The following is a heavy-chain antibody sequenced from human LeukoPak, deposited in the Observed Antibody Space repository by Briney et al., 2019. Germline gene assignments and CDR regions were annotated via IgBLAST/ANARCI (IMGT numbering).Heavy chain of an antibody. Sequence: GASVKVSCKASGYTFTTYYIHWVRQAPGQGLEWVGVISPSGGSTDYAPKFQGRVTMTRDTSISTAYMELSRLRSDDTAVYYCAREEVDYGATFAHWGQGTLVTVSS. CDR3: AREEVDYGATFAH. D-gene: IGHD4-17*01. CDR2: ISPSGGST. CDR1: GYTFTTYY. V-gene: IGHV1-46*01. J-gene: IGHJ4*02.